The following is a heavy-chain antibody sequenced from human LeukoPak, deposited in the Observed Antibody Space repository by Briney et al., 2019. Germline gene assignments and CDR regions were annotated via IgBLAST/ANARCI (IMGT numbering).Heavy chain of an antibody. CDR3: ARGSVTPDAGY. Sequence: SETLSLTCTVSYIPISGYYWSCIRQPPGKGLEWIGYIYYSGTTDYNPSLKSRVTISVDTSKSQLSLQLTSVTAADTAVYYCARGSVTPDAGYWGPGTLVTVSS. CDR2: IYYSGTT. V-gene: IGHV4-59*01. CDR1: YIPISGYY. J-gene: IGHJ4*02. D-gene: IGHD4-17*01.